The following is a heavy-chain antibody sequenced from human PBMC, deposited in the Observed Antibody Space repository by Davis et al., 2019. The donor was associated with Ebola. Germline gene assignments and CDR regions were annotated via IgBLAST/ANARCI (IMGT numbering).Heavy chain of an antibody. CDR1: GFTFSSYS. CDR2: ISSSSSYI. J-gene: IGHJ4*02. D-gene: IGHD6-19*01. CDR3: ARDTRGIAVAGKMAGEDY. Sequence: GGSLRLSCAASGFTFSSYSMNWVRQAPGKGLEWVSSISSSSSYIYYADSAKGRSPITRDNAKNSLYLQMNSRRAEDTAVYYCARDTRGIAVAGKMAGEDYWGQGTLVTVSS. V-gene: IGHV3-21*01.